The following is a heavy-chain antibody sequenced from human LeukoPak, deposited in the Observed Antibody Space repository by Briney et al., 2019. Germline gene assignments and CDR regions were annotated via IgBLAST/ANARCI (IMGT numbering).Heavy chain of an antibody. Sequence: SETLSLTCAVYGGSFSGYYWSWIRQPPGKGPEWIGEINHSGSTNYNPSLKSRVTISVDTSKNQFSLKLSSVTAADTAVYYCASKQWLAPHFDYWGQGTLVTVSS. V-gene: IGHV4-34*01. J-gene: IGHJ4*02. D-gene: IGHD6-19*01. CDR3: ASKQWLAPHFDY. CDR2: INHSGST. CDR1: GGSFSGYY.